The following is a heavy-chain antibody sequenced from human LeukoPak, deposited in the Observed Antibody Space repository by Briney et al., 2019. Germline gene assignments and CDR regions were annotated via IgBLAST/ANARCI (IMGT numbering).Heavy chain of an antibody. CDR1: GYTFTSYG. J-gene: IGHJ5*02. CDR2: ISAYNGNT. CDR3: ARDPYSGSSWYGVENWFDP. D-gene: IGHD6-13*01. V-gene: IGHV1-18*01. Sequence: GASVKVSCKASGYTFTSYGISWVRQAPGQGLKWMGWISAYNGNTNYAQKLQGRVTMTTDTSTSTAYMELRSLRSNDTAVYYCARDPYSGSSWYGVENWFDPWGQGTLVTVSS.